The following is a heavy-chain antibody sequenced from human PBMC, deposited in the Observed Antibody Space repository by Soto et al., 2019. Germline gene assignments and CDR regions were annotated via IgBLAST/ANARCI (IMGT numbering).Heavy chain of an antibody. Sequence: QITLRESGPTLVKPTQTLTLTCTFSGFSLSTSGVAVGWIRQPPGKALEWLALIYWDDDKRYSPSLRSTLTITQDTSKNHVVLTMTNMDPVDTGTYYCVHLTYYDDSNYWGQGTLVTVSS. D-gene: IGHD3-22*01. J-gene: IGHJ4*02. V-gene: IGHV2-5*02. CDR3: VHLTYYDDSNY. CDR1: GFSLSTSGVA. CDR2: IYWDDDK.